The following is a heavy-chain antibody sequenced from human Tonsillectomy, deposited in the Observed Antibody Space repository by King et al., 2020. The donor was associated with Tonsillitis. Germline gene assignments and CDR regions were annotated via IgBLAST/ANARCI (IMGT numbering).Heavy chain of an antibody. CDR1: GFTFSNAW. Sequence: VQLVESGGGLVKPGGSLRLSCAASGFTFSNAWMSWVRQAPGKGLEWVGRIKSKTDGGTTDYAAPVKGRFTISRNDSKNTLYLQMNSLKTEDTAVYYCSTEKSPHSGSYLVGGMDVWGQGTTVTVSS. CDR2: IKSKTDGGTT. D-gene: IGHD1-26*01. CDR3: STEKSPHSGSYLVGGMDV. J-gene: IGHJ6*02. V-gene: IGHV3-15*01.